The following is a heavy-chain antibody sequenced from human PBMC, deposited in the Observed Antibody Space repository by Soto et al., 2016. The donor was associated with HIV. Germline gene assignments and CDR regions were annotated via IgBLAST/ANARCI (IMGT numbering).Heavy chain of an antibody. Sequence: QVQLQESGPGLVKPSETLSLTCAVSGGSISSYYWSWIRQPPGKGLEWIGYLYYSGSTNYNPSLKSRVTISVDTSKNQFSLKLTSVTPADTAVYYCAKDGGLEMATVGTGNFDLWGLAPGHCPL. CDR3: AKDGGLEMATVGTGNFDL. J-gene: IGHJ2*01. CDR2: LYYSGST. D-gene: IGHD4-4*01. CDR1: GGSISSYY. V-gene: IGHV4-59*01.